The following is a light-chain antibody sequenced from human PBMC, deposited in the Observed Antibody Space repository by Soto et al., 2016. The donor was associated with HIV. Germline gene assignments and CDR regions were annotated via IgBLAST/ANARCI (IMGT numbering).Light chain of an antibody. CDR2: LAS. V-gene: IGKV2-28*01. Sequence: DIVMTQSPVSLPVTPGESASISCTSTQSLLNSLGYNRLDWYLQRAGQSPQLLISLASYRDSGVPDRFSGSGSGTDFTLHISSLQPEDFATYYCQQYKSYPLTFGGGTKVEIK. J-gene: IGKJ4*01. CDR3: QQYKSYPLT. CDR1: QSLLNSLGYNR.